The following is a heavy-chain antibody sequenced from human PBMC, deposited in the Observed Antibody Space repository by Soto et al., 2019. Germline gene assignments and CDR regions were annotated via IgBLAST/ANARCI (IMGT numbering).Heavy chain of an antibody. CDR1: GFTFDDYA. CDR3: AKSRIAARQPSFDY. Sequence: EVQLVESGGGLVQPGRSLRLSCAASGFTFDDYAMHWVRQAPGKGLEWVSGISWNSGSIGYADSVKGRFTISRDNAKNSLYLQMNSLRAEDTALYYCAKSRIAARQPSFDYWGQGTLVTVSS. CDR2: ISWNSGSI. J-gene: IGHJ4*02. D-gene: IGHD6-6*01. V-gene: IGHV3-9*01.